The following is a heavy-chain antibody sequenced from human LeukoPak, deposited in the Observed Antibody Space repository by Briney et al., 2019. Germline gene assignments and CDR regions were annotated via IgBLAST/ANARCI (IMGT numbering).Heavy chain of an antibody. V-gene: IGHV3-7*01. CDR3: ARCSSGYYCDHFQT. D-gene: IGHD3-22*01. CDR1: GFTFSNYW. Sequence: GGSLRLSCTASGFTFSNYWMTWIRQAPGKGLEWVANIKQDGIDKYYVDSVEGRFTVSRDNTKNSLFLQVHSLRVEDTAVYYCARCSSGYYCDHFQTWGQGSLVTVSS. J-gene: IGHJ1*01. CDR2: IKQDGIDK.